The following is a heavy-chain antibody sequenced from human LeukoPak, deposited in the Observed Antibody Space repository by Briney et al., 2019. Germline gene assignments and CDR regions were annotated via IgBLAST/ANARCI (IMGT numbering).Heavy chain of an antibody. D-gene: IGHD2-15*01. Sequence: ASVKISCKVSGYTFTDYYMHSVQQAPGKGLEWMGLVDPEDGETIYAEKFQGRVTITADTSTDTAYMELSSLRSEDTAVYYCATGRYCSGGSCYLDYWDREPWSPSPQ. CDR2: VDPEDGET. CDR3: ATGRYCSGGSCYLDY. V-gene: IGHV1-69-2*01. J-gene: IGHJ4*02. CDR1: GYTFTDYY.